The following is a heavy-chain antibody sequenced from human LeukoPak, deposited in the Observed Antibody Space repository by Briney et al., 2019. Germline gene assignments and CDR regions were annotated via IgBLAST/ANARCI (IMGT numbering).Heavy chain of an antibody. CDR2: ISGSGGST. CDR3: AKGCGGTCYSDFDY. D-gene: IGHD2-15*01. J-gene: IGHJ4*02. Sequence: GGSLRLSCAASGFTFSSYAMAWVRQAPGKGLEWVSTISGSGGSTYYADPVKGRFTISRDNSKNTLFLQMNSLRVEDTAEYYCAKGCGGTCYSDFDYWGQGTLVTVSS. V-gene: IGHV3-23*01. CDR1: GFTFSSYA.